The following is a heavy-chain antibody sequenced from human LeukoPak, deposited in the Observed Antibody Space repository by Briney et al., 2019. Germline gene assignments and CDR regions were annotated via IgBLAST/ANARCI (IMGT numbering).Heavy chain of an antibody. CDR2: IKQDGSEK. CDR1: GFTFSSYW. D-gene: IGHD3-10*01. V-gene: IGHV3-7*01. Sequence: SGGSLRLSCAAPGFTFSSYWMSWVRQAPGKGLEWVANIKQDGSEKYYVDSVKGRFTISRDNAKNSLYLQMNSLRAEDTAVYYCASTMLYYYGMDVWGQGTTVTVSS. J-gene: IGHJ6*02. CDR3: ASTMLYYYGMDV.